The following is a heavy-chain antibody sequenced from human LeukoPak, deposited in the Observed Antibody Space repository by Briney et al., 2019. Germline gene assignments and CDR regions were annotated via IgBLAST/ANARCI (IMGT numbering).Heavy chain of an antibody. CDR3: ASGSIAVAGTSY. CDR1: GFTFRSYW. D-gene: IGHD6-19*01. V-gene: IGHV3-74*01. Sequence: GGSLRLSCAASGFTFRSYWMHWVRQAPGRGLVWVSAINSDGTTTTYRDSVKGRFTISRDNAKNTLFLQMNSLRAEDTAVYYCASGSIAVAGTSYWGQGTLVTVSS. CDR2: INSDGTTT. J-gene: IGHJ4*02.